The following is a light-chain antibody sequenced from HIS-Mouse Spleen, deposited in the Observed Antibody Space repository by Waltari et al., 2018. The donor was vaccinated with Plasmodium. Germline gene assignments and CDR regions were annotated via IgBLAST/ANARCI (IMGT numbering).Light chain of an antibody. J-gene: IGKJ2*01. CDR3: QQLNSYPYT. CDR2: AAS. CDR1: QGISSY. Sequence: DIQLTQSPSFLSASVGDRVTITCRASQGISSYLAWYQEKPGEAPKILFYAASTLQSGVPSRFSGSGSGTEFTLTISSLQPEDFATYDCQQLNSYPYTFGQGTKLEIK. V-gene: IGKV1-9*01.